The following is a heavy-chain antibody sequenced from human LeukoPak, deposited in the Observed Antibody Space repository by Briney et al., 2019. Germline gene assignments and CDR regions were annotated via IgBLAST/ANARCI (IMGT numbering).Heavy chain of an antibody. CDR1: GFTFSYYA. CDR2: ISGSGGDT. Sequence: GGSLRLSCAASGFTFSYYAMSWARQAPGKGLEWVSVISGSGGDTYYADSVKGRFAISRDNSKNTLYLQMNTLRVEDTAVYYCAKFLDDYGDYVETNWGQGTLVTVSS. V-gene: IGHV3-23*01. J-gene: IGHJ4*02. D-gene: IGHD4-17*01. CDR3: AKFLDDYGDYVETN.